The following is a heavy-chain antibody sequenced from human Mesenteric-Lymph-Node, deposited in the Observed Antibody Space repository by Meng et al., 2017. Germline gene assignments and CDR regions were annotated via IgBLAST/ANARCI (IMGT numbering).Heavy chain of an antibody. V-gene: IGHV3-21*01. CDR1: GFTLSSHI. J-gene: IGHJ6*02. CDR2: ISSSGSYI. CDR3: VRDSYDYDTYGLDV. Sequence: GGSLRLSCAASGFTLSSHIMHWVRQAPGKGLEWVSSISSSGSYINYADSVKGRFTISRDSAKNSLLLQTNSLRAEDTAVYYCVRDSYDYDTYGLDVWGQGTTVTVSS. D-gene: IGHD3-22*01.